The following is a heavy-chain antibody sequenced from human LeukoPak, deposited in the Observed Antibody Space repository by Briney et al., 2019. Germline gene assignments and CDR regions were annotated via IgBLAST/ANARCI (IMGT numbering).Heavy chain of an antibody. CDR1: GFTFSSYD. D-gene: IGHD6-13*01. Sequence: GGSLRLSCAASGFTFSSYDMSWVRQAPGKGLEWVSDISGSGGSTYYADSVKGRFTISRDNSKNTLYLQMNSLRAEDTAVYYCAKRGLASSWSWGQGTLVTVSS. CDR3: AKRGLASSWS. V-gene: IGHV3-23*01. CDR2: ISGSGGST. J-gene: IGHJ5*02.